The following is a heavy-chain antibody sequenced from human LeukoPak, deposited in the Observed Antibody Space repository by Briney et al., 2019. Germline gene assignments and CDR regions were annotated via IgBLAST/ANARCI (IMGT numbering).Heavy chain of an antibody. D-gene: IGHD2-15*01. CDR1: GGSINSDTYF. V-gene: IGHV4-39*01. CDR2: LYSRGTP. Sequence: SETLSLTCTVSGGSINSDTYFWGWIRQPPGKGLEWIGSLYSRGTPYHNPSLGGRVTISIDESKNQISLKLSSVTAADTAVYYCVMVAATWGYWGQGTLVTVSS. CDR3: VMVAATWGY. J-gene: IGHJ4*02.